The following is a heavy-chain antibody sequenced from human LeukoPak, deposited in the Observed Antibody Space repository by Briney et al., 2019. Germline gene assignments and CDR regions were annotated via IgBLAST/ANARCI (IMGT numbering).Heavy chain of an antibody. CDR3: AASTYGSGSYMAFDS. V-gene: IGHV5-51*01. CDR2: IYPGDSDT. Sequence: GESLKISCQVSGYSFTNYWIGWVCQMSGKGLDWMGIIYPGDSDTRYSPSFRGQVTISADKSINTLYLQWSSLKASDSAIYYCAASTYGSGSYMAFDSWGQGTLLTASS. D-gene: IGHD3-10*01. CDR1: GYSFTNYW. J-gene: IGHJ4*02.